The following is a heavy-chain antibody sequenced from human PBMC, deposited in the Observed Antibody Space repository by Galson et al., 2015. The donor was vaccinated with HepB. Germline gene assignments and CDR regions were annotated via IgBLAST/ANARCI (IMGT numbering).Heavy chain of an antibody. V-gene: IGHV3-33*01. CDR2: IWYDGSSE. Sequence: SLRLSCVASGFTFSSYGMHWVRQAPGKGLEWVAVIWYDGSSEYYTDPVKGRFTISRDNSKNTLYLQMNSLRAEDTAVYYCARGGAATSRIDYWGQGTLVIVSS. J-gene: IGHJ4*02. CDR1: GFTFSSYG. CDR3: ARGGAATSRIDY. D-gene: IGHD5-24*01.